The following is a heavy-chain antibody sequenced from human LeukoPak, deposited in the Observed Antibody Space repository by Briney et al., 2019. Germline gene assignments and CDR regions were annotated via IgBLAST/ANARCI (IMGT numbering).Heavy chain of an antibody. CDR3: ASRGIVGATSGDY. Sequence: SETLSLTCAVYGGSFSGYYWSWIRQPPGKGLEWIGEINHSGSTNYNPSLKSRVTMSVDTSKNQFSLKLSSVTAADTAVYYCASRGIVGATSGDYWGQGTLVTVSS. CDR1: GGSFSGYY. V-gene: IGHV4-34*01. D-gene: IGHD1-26*01. J-gene: IGHJ4*02. CDR2: INHSGST.